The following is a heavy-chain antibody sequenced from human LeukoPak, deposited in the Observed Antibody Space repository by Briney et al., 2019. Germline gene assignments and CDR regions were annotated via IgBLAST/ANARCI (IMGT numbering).Heavy chain of an antibody. CDR2: INPNSGGT. J-gene: IGHJ3*02. CDR1: GYTFTGYY. Sequence: ASVKVSCKASGYTFTGYYMHWVPQAPGQGLKWMGWINPNSGGTNYAQKFQGRVTMTRHTSISTAYMELSRLISDDTAVYYCARGVVTHDAFDIGGQGTMVTVSS. CDR3: ARGVVTHDAFDI. V-gene: IGHV1-2*02. D-gene: IGHD4-23*01.